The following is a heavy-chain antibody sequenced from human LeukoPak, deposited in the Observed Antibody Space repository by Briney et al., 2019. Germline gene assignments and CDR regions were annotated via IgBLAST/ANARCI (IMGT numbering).Heavy chain of an antibody. CDR3: ARGPYSNGFDY. Sequence: PSETLSLTCTVSGGSISSYYWSWIRQPPGKGLEWIGEINHSGSTNYNPSLKSRVTISVDTSKNQFSLKLSSVTAADTAVYYCARGPYSNGFDYWGQGTLVTVSS. V-gene: IGHV4-34*01. D-gene: IGHD4-11*01. CDR1: GGSISSYY. CDR2: INHSGST. J-gene: IGHJ4*02.